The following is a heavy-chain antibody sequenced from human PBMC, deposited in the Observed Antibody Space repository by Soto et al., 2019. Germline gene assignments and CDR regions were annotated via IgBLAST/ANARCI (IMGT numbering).Heavy chain of an antibody. D-gene: IGHD6-13*01. CDR2: IYHSGST. CDR3: ARETLGSWKVSYFDY. Sequence: QVQLQESGPGLVKPSGTLSLTCAVSGGSISSSNWWSWVRQPPVKGLEWIGEIYHSGSTNYNPSLKSRVTISVDKSKNQFSLKLSSVTAADTAVYYCARETLGSWKVSYFDYWGQGTLVTVSS. V-gene: IGHV4-4*02. J-gene: IGHJ4*02. CDR1: GGSISSSNW.